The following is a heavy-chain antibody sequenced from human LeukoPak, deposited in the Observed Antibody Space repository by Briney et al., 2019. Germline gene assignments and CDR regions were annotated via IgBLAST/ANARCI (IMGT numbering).Heavy chain of an antibody. V-gene: IGHV3-74*01. J-gene: IGHJ3*02. CDR1: GFTISSNW. CDR2: INSDGSDK. D-gene: IGHD4-17*01. Sequence: GGSLRLSCAASGFTISSNWMHWVRQTPGKGLVWVSRINSDGSDKSYADSVKGRFTISRDNAKNTVYLQMNSLSAEDTAVYHCARVDYGDYVAAVDIWGQGTMVTVFS. CDR3: ARVDYGDYVAAVDI.